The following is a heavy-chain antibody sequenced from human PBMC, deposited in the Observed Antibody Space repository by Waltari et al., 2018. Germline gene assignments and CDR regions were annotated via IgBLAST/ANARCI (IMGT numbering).Heavy chain of an antibody. CDR3: AREAVAGTCYFDY. D-gene: IGHD6-19*01. V-gene: IGHV3-48*03. Sequence: EVQLVESGGGLVQPGGSLRLSCSASGFTFRRYSLNWVRQAPGKGLEWVSYISSSGSTIYYADAVKGRFTISRDNAKNSLYLQMNSLRAEDTAVYYCAREAVAGTCYFDYWGQGTLVTVSS. CDR1: GFTFRRYS. CDR2: ISSSGSTI. J-gene: IGHJ4*02.